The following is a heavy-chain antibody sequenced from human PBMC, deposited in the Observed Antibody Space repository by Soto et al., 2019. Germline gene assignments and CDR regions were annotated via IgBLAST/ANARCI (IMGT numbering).Heavy chain of an antibody. V-gene: IGHV5-51*01. CDR2: IYPGDSDT. CDR1: GYSFSYYW. D-gene: IGHD6-13*01. CDR3: ARRFHPGIAAAAQNWFDP. Sequence: GESLKISCKGSGYSFSYYWIAWVRHVPGKGLEWMGIIYPGDSDTRYSPSFQGQVTISADKSISTAYLQWSSLKASDTAMYYRARRFHPGIAAAAQNWFDPWGQGTLVTVSS. J-gene: IGHJ5*02.